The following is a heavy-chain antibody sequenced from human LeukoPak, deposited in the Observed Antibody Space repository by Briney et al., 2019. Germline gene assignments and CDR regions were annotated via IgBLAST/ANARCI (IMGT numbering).Heavy chain of an antibody. CDR3: AKGSTMVRGVPDY. J-gene: IGHJ4*02. D-gene: IGHD3-10*01. Sequence: GASVKVSCKASGYTFTSYDINWVRQATGQGLEWMGWMNPNSGNTGYAQKFQGRVTMTRNTSISTAYMELSSLRSEDTAVYYCAKGSTMVRGVPDYWGQGTLVTVSS. CDR1: GYTFTSYD. CDR2: MNPNSGNT. V-gene: IGHV1-8*01.